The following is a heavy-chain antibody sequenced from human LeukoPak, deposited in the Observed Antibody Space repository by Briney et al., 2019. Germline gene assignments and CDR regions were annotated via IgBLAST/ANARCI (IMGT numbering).Heavy chain of an antibody. V-gene: IGHV4-34*01. CDR3: ASAPYYDSSGYLGDAFDI. D-gene: IGHD3-22*01. CDR1: GGSFSGYY. J-gene: IGHJ3*02. Sequence: SETLSLTCAVYGGSFSGYYWSWIRQPPGKGLEWIGEINHSGSTNYNPPLKSRVTISVDTSKNQFSLKLSSVTAADTAVYYCASAPYYDSSGYLGDAFDIWGQGTMVTVSS. CDR2: INHSGST.